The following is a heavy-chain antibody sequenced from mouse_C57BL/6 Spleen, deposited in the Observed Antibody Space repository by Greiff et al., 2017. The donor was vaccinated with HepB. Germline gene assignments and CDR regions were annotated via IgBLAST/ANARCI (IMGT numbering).Heavy chain of an antibody. CDR1: GYTFTTYP. Sequence: VQLQQSGAELVKPGASVKMSCKASGYTFTTYPIEWMKQNHGKSLEWIGNFHPYNDDTNYNEKFKGKATLTVEKSSSTVYLEFSRLTSDDSAVYYCATHYYGSSYVDWFAYWGQGTLVTVSA. CDR2: FHPYNDDT. D-gene: IGHD1-1*01. CDR3: ATHYYGSSYVDWFAY. V-gene: IGHV1-47*01. J-gene: IGHJ3*01.